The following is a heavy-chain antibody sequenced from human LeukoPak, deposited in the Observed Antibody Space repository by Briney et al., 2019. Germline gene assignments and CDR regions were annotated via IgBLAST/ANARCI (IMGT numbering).Heavy chain of an antibody. CDR1: GYTFTSYG. CDR2: ISAYNGNT. CDR3: ARVPDYYGSGSWWFDP. J-gene: IGHJ5*02. Sequence: GASVKVSCKASGYTFTSYGISWVRQAPGQGPEWMGWISAYNGNTNYAQKLQGRVTMTTDTSTSTAYMELRSLRSDDTAVYYCARVPDYYGSGSWWFDPWGQGTLVTVSS. V-gene: IGHV1-18*01. D-gene: IGHD3-10*01.